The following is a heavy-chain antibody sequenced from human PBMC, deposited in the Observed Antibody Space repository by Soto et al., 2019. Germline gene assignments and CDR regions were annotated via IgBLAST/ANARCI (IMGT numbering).Heavy chain of an antibody. CDR3: ARDQPGYSYGYGLGY. CDR1: GFTFSSYS. Sequence: PGVSLRLSCAAYGFTFSSYSINLVRQAPWKGLEWVSSISSSSSYIYYADSVKGRFTISRDNAKNSLYLQMNSLRAEDTAVYYCARDQPGYSYGYGLGYWGQGT. V-gene: IGHV3-21*01. D-gene: IGHD5-18*01. CDR2: ISSSSSYI. J-gene: IGHJ4*02.